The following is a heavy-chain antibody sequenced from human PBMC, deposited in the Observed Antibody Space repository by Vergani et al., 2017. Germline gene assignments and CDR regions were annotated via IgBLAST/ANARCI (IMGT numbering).Heavy chain of an antibody. Sequence: EVQLLESGGGLVQPGGSLRLSCAASGFTFSSYAMSWVRQAPGKGLGWVSAISGSGGSTYYAVSVKGRFTISRDNSKNTLYLQMNSLRAEDTAVYYCAKVSVLLRYFDWLSPFDYWGQGTLVTVSS. CDR2: ISGSGGST. V-gene: IGHV3-23*01. CDR3: AKVSVLLRYFDWLSPFDY. D-gene: IGHD3-9*01. J-gene: IGHJ4*02. CDR1: GFTFSSYA.